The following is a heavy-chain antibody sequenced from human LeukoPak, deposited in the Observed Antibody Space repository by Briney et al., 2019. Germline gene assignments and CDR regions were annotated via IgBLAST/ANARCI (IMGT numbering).Heavy chain of an antibody. CDR1: GGSFSGYY. Sequence: PSETLSLTCAVYGGSFSGYYWSWIRQPPGKGLEWIGEINHSGSTNYNPSLKSRVTISVDTSKNQFSLKLNSVTAADTAVYYCARHPAGYSNYGYYFDSWGQGTLVTVSS. CDR2: INHSGST. CDR3: ARHPAGYSNYGYYFDS. V-gene: IGHV4-34*01. J-gene: IGHJ4*02. D-gene: IGHD4-11*01.